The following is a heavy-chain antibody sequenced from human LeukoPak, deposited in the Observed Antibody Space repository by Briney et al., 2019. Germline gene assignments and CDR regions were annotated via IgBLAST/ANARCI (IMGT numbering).Heavy chain of an antibody. J-gene: IGHJ4*02. D-gene: IGHD4-17*01. CDR3: ARHLLGGAVTTALDY. CDR2: IYPGDSDT. V-gene: IGHV5-51*01. Sequence: GESLKISCKGSGYSFASHWITWVRQMPGKGLEWMGIIYPGDSDTRYSPSFQGQVTISADKSISTAYLQWSSLKASDTAVYFCARHLLGGAVTTALDYWGQGILVTVSS. CDR1: GYSFASHW.